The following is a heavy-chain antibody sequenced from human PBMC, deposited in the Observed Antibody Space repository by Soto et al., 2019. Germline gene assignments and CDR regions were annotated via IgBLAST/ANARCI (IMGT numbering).Heavy chain of an antibody. V-gene: IGHV4-4*02. D-gene: IGHD3-16*02. CDR2: IYHSGST. CDR1: SGSISSSNW. CDR3: ARHRPFRGSFDYRHPFDY. J-gene: IGHJ4*02. Sequence: SETLSLTCAVSSGSISSSNWWSWVRQPPGKGLEWIGEIYHSGSTNYNPSLKSRVTISVDKSKNQFSLKLSSVTAADTAVYYCARHRPFRGSFDYRHPFDYWGQGTLVTVSS.